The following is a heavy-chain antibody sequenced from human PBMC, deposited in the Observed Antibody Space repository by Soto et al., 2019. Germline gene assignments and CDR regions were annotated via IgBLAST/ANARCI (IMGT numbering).Heavy chain of an antibody. D-gene: IGHD3-10*01. CDR1: GFTFSSYG. CDR3: ARDRILRDMVRGVMWYFDY. V-gene: IGHV3-33*01. J-gene: IGHJ4*02. Sequence: VQLVESGGGVVQPGRSLRLSCAASGFTFSSYGMHWVRQAPGKGLEWVAVIWYDGSNKYYADSVKGRFTISRDNSKNTLYLQMNSLRAEDTAVYYCARDRILRDMVRGVMWYFDYWGQGTLVTVSS. CDR2: IWYDGSNK.